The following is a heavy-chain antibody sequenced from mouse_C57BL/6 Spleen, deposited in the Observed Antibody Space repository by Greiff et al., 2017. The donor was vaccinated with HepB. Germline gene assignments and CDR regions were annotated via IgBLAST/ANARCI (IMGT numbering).Heavy chain of an antibody. CDR2: IDPSDSYT. J-gene: IGHJ2*01. Sequence: VQLQQPGAELVMPGASVKLSCKASGYTFTSYWMHWVKQRPGQGLEWIGEIDPSDSYTNYNQKFKGKSTLTVDKSSSTAYMQLSSLTSEDSAVYYCARWVLRYRVPDYWGQGTTLTVSS. CDR3: ARWVLRYRVPDY. V-gene: IGHV1-69*01. D-gene: IGHD1-1*01. CDR1: GYTFTSYW.